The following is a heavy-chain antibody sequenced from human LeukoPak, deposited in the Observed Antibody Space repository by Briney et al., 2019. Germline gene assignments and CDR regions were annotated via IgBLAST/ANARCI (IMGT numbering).Heavy chain of an antibody. J-gene: IGHJ6*03. Sequence: SETLSLTCTVSGGSISSGSYYWSWIRQPPGKGLEWIGEINHSGSTNYNPSLKSRVTISVDTSKNQFSLKLSSVTAADTAVYYCARLPRGITIFGVVMGYMDVWGKGTTVTVSS. D-gene: IGHD3-3*01. CDR3: ARLPRGITIFGVVMGYMDV. V-gene: IGHV4-39*07. CDR2: INHSGST. CDR1: GGSISSGSYY.